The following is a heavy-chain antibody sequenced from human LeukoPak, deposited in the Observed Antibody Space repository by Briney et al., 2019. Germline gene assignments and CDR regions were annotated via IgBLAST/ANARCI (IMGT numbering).Heavy chain of an antibody. J-gene: IGHJ4*02. CDR2: ISDSGGRT. CDR1: GITLSNYG. V-gene: IGHV3-23*01. CDR3: AKRGVVIRVILVGFHKEAYYFDS. D-gene: IGHD3-22*01. Sequence: GGSLRLSCAVSGITLSNYGMSWVRQAPGKGLEWVAGISDSGGRTNYADSVKGRFTISRDNPMNTLYLQMNSLRAEDTAVYFCAKRGVVIRVILVGFHKEAYYFDSWGQGALVTLSS.